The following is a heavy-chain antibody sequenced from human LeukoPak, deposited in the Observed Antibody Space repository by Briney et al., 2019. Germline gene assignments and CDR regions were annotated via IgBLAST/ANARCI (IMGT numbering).Heavy chain of an antibody. CDR1: GYTFTSYG. V-gene: IGHV1-18*01. CDR2: ISAYNGNT. D-gene: IGHD3-16*01. J-gene: IGHJ6*03. Sequence: GASVKVSCKASGYTFTSYGISWVRQAPGQGLEWMGWISAYNGNTNYAQKLQGRVTMTTDKSKSTAYMELRSLRSDDTAVYYCARGGSRATHSYYYYMDVWGKGTTVTVSS. CDR3: ARGGSRATHSYYYYMDV.